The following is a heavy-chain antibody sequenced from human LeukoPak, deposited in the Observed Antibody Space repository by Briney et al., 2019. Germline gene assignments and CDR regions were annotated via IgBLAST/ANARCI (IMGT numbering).Heavy chain of an antibody. D-gene: IGHD2-15*01. Sequence: ASVKVSCKASGYTFTSYTMHWVRQAPGQRLEWMGWINAGNGNTKYSQKFQGRVTITRDTSASTAYMELSSLRSEDTAVYYCARDFVVVAATPYYYYGMDVWGQGTTVTVSS. V-gene: IGHV1-3*01. CDR2: INAGNGNT. CDR1: GYTFTSYT. CDR3: ARDFVVVAATPYYYYGMDV. J-gene: IGHJ6*02.